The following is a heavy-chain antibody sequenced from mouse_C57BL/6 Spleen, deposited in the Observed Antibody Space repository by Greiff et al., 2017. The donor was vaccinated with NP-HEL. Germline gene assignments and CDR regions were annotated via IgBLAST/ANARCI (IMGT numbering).Heavy chain of an antibody. J-gene: IGHJ2*01. Sequence: QVQLQQPGAELVMPGASVKLSCKASGYTFTSYWMHWVKQRPGQGLEWIGEIDPSDSYTNYNQKFKGKSTLTVDKSSSTAYMRLSSLTSEDSAVYYCARDYYGSSYFDYWGQGTTLTVSS. CDR1: GYTFTSYW. CDR3: ARDYYGSSYFDY. V-gene: IGHV1-69*01. CDR2: IDPSDSYT. D-gene: IGHD1-1*01.